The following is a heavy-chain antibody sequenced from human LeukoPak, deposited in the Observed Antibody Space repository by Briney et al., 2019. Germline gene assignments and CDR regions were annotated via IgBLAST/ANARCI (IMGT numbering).Heavy chain of an antibody. CDR2: ISGSGGST. V-gene: IGHV3-23*01. D-gene: IGHD3-22*01. CDR3: AKPIYYDSSGLFDY. CDR1: GFTFSSYA. J-gene: IGHJ4*02. Sequence: PGGSLRLSCAASGFTFSSYAMSWVRQAPGRGLEWVSAISGSGGSTYYADSVKGRFTISRDNSKNTLYLQMNSLRAEDTAVYYCAKPIYYDSSGLFDYWGQGTLVTVSS.